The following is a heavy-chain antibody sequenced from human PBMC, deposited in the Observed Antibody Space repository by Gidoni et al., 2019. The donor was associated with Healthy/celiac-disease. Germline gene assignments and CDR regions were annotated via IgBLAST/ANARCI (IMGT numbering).Heavy chain of an antibody. Sequence: QVQLQQWGAGLLKPSETLSLTCAVYGWSFSGYYWSWIRQPPGKGLEWIGEINHSGSTNYNPSLKSRVTISVDTSKNQFSLKLSSVTAADTAVYYCARASYAARRFPYYYYYYYMDVWGKGTTVTVSS. V-gene: IGHV4-34*01. D-gene: IGHD6-6*01. CDR3: ARASYAARRFPYYYYYYYMDV. J-gene: IGHJ6*03. CDR2: INHSGST. CDR1: GWSFSGYY.